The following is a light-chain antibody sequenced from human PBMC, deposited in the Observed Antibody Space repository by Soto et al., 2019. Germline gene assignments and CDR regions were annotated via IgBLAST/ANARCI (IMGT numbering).Light chain of an antibody. Sequence: SVLTQPPSASGTPGQRVTISCSGSSSNIGSDYVYWYQQLPGTAPKLLIYTNDQRPSGVPDRFSGSKSGTSASLAISGLRSEDEADYWCAAWDARLSAWVFGGGTKVTVL. CDR3: AAWDARLSAWV. CDR2: TND. J-gene: IGLJ3*02. CDR1: SSNIGSDY. V-gene: IGLV1-47*02.